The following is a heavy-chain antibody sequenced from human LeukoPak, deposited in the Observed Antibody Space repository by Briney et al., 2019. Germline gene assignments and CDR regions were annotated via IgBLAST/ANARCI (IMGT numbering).Heavy chain of an antibody. V-gene: IGHV3-73*01. CDR1: GFTFSGSA. Sequence: GGSLRLSCAASGFTFSGSAMHWVRQASGKGLEWVGRIRSKANSYATAYAASVKGRFTISGDDSKNTAYLQMNSLRTEDTAVYYCTRHFQYSGGLLFDPWGQGTLVTVSS. J-gene: IGHJ5*02. CDR2: IRSKANSYAT. CDR3: TRHFQYSGGLLFDP. D-gene: IGHD3-10*01.